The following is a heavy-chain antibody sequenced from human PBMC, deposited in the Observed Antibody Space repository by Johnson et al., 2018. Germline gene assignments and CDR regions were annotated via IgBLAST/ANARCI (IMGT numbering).Heavy chain of an antibody. CDR2: LRSKATSYAT. D-gene: IGHD3-10*01. CDR3: TRPIWFGEHLKGSYYYGMDV. CDR1: GFTFSGSA. Sequence: VQLQESGGGLVQPGGSLKLSCAASGFTFSGSAMHWVRRASGQGLEWVGRLRSKATSYATASGASVKGRFNNSRDDSKNTAYLQMNSLKNEDTAVYYCTRPIWFGEHLKGSYYYGMDVWGQGTTVTVSS. V-gene: IGHV3-73*01. J-gene: IGHJ6*02.